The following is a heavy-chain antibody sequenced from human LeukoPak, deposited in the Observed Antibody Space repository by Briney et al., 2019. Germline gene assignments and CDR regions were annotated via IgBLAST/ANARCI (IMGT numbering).Heavy chain of an antibody. CDR1: GFTFSSYA. Sequence: GGSLRLSCAASGFTFSSYAMSWVRQAPGKGLEWVSAISGSDGSTYYADSVKGRFTISRDNSKNTLYLQMNSLRAEDTAVYYCASLGITMVRGVSTFDPWGQGTLVTVSS. J-gene: IGHJ5*02. D-gene: IGHD3-10*01. CDR3: ASLGITMVRGVSTFDP. CDR2: ISGSDGST. V-gene: IGHV3-23*01.